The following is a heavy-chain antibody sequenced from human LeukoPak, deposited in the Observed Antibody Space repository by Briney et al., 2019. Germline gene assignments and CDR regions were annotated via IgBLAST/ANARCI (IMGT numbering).Heavy chain of an antibody. V-gene: IGHV3-33*01. CDR1: GFTFSSYG. CDR2: IWYDGSNK. D-gene: IGHD6-13*01. CDR3: ARAPLAAAGTGAVYFFDY. J-gene: IGHJ4*01. Sequence: PGGSLRLSCAASGFTFSSYGMHWVRQAPGKGLEWVAVIWYDGSNKYYADSVKGRFTISRDNPKNTLYLQMNSPRAEDTAVYYCARAPLAAAGTGAVYFFDYWGHGTLVTVSS.